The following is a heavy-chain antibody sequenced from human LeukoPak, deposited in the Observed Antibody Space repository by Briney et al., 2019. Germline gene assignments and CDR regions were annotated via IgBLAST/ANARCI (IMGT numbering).Heavy chain of an antibody. CDR2: IYSGGST. V-gene: IGHV3-66*04. Sequence: PGGSLRLSCAASGLTFDDYGMSWVRQAPGKGLEWVSVIYSGGSTDYADSVNGRFTISRDNIKNTLYLQMNNLRAEDTAVYYCARQRAFDVWGQGTMVTVSS. J-gene: IGHJ3*01. CDR1: GLTFDDYG. CDR3: ARQRAFDV.